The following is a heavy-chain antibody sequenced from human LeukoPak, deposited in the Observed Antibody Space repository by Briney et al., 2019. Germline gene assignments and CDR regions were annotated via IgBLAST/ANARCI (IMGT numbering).Heavy chain of an antibody. J-gene: IGHJ4*02. CDR2: IHTSGST. CDR1: GAPISNYD. Sequence: PSETLSLTCTVSGAPISNYDWSWIRQPAGKGLEWISQIHTSGSTNYNPPLKSRVSMSIDTPENQVSLTIRSLTAADTAVYYCARRDISSGWSFDYWGQGILVTVSS. V-gene: IGHV4-4*07. CDR3: ARRDISSGWSFDY. D-gene: IGHD6-19*01.